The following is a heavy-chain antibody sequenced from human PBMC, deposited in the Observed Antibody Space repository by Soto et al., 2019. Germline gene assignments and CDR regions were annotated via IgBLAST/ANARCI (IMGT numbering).Heavy chain of an antibody. CDR3: ARDSYYYGSGSNERYYYNGMDV. J-gene: IGHJ6*02. V-gene: IGHV1-18*01. Sequence: ASVKVSCKASGYTFTSYGISWVRQAPGQGLEWMGWISAYNGNTNYAQKLQDRVTMTTDTSTSTAYMELRSLRSDDTAVYYCARDSYYYGSGSNERYYYNGMDVWGQGTTVTVSS. CDR1: GYTFTSYG. CDR2: ISAYNGNT. D-gene: IGHD3-10*01.